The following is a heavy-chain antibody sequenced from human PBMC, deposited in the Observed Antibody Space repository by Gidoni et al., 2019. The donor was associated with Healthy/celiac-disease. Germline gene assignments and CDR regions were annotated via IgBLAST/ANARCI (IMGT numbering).Heavy chain of an antibody. V-gene: IGHV3-9*01. CDR1: GSTFADYA. J-gene: IGHJ4*02. CDR2: ISWNSGSI. Sequence: EVQLVESGGGLVKPGRFLRLSCAASGSTFADYAMNWVRQAPGKGLEWVSGISWNSGSIGYADSVKGRFTISRDNAKNSLYLQMTRLRAEDTALYYCAKDSRLGGYSYGYGFDYWGQGTPVTVSS. D-gene: IGHD5-18*01. CDR3: AKDSRLGGYSYGYGFDY.